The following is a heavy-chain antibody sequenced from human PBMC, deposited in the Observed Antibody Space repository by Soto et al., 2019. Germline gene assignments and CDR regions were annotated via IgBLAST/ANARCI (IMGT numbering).Heavy chain of an antibody. CDR3: ARDGGSYGYGY. Sequence: QVQLQESGPGLVKPSETLSLTCTVTGGSVSSGSYYWSWIRQPPGKGLEWIGYIYYSGSTNYNPTLESRVTISVDTSKNQFSLKLSSVTAADTAVYYCARDGGSYGYGYWGQGTLVTVSS. J-gene: IGHJ4*02. CDR2: IYYSGST. V-gene: IGHV4-61*01. CDR1: GGSVSSGSYY. D-gene: IGHD5-18*01.